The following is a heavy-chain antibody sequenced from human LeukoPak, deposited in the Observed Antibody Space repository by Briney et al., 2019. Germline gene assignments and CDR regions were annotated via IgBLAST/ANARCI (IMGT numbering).Heavy chain of an antibody. V-gene: IGHV4-4*07. CDR2: IYTRGST. Sequence: SETLSLTCTVSGGSINNYYWSWIRQPAGKGLEWIGRIYTRGSTNYNPSLKSRVTMSVDTSKNQFSLKLSSVTAADTAVYYCARDPEGHGYYFDYWGQGALVTVSS. CDR1: GGSINNYY. J-gene: IGHJ4*02. CDR3: ARDPEGHGYYFDY. D-gene: IGHD3-3*01.